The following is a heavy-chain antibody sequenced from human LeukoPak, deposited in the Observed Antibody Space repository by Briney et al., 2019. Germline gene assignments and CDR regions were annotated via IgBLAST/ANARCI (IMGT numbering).Heavy chain of an antibody. J-gene: IGHJ4*02. Sequence: GGSLRLSCAASGFTFSSYWMSWVRQAPGKGLEWVANIKQDGSEKYYVDSVKGRFTISRDNAKNSLYLQMNSLRAEDTAVYYCARHFDSGSWYFDYWGQGTLVTVSS. CDR3: ARHFDSGSWYFDY. CDR2: IKQDGSEK. CDR1: GFTFSSYW. V-gene: IGHV3-7*01. D-gene: IGHD1-26*01.